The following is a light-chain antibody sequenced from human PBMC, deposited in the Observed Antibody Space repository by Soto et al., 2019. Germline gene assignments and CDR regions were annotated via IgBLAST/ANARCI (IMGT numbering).Light chain of an antibody. Sequence: EIVLTQSPGTLTLSPGERATLSCRASQYVTNNYLAWYQQKPGQAPRLLIYGASSRATGIPDRFSGSGSGTDFTLTISRLEPEHFAVYYCHQYASPMWTFGQGTTVEIK. CDR3: HQYASPMWT. CDR1: QYVTNNY. CDR2: GAS. J-gene: IGKJ1*01. V-gene: IGKV3-20*01.